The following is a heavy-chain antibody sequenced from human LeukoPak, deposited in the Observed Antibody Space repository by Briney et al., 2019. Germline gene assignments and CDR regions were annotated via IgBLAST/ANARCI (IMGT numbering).Heavy chain of an antibody. CDR3: ARHGYTASHYFLDY. CDR1: SGSINSYY. Sequence: SETLSLTCTVPSGSINSYYWGWVRQPARRGLEWIGRIYTTGNTHYNPALNSRLNMSIDTSRRQFSLNLTSVTAADTAIYYCARHGYTASHYFLDYWSQGTLVTVSS. CDR2: IYTTGNT. D-gene: IGHD3-16*01. V-gene: IGHV4-4*07. J-gene: IGHJ4*02.